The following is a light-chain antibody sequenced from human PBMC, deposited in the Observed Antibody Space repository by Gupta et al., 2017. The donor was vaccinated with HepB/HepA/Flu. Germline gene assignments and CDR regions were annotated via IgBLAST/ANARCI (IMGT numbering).Light chain of an antibody. Sequence: VLXXXXSXSXXXGKTXSLSXGANNIGSKSVHWYQQKAGQAPILVVYDDSDRPSGIPERFSGSNSRDTATLTITRVEVGDEADYYCQVWDSANDRWVFGGGTKLTVL. CDR3: QVWDSANDRWV. J-gene: IGLJ3*02. CDR1: NIGSKS. CDR2: DDS. V-gene: IGLV3-21*03.